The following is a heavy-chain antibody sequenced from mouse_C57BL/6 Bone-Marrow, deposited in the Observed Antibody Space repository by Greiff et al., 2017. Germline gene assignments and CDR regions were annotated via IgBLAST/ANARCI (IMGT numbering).Heavy chain of an antibody. Sequence: VQLQQSGAELVKPGASVKLSCKASGYTFTSYWMQWVKQRPGQGLEWIGEIDPSDSYTNYNQKFKGKATLTVDTSSSTAYMQLSSLTSEDSAVYYCARRAYGYAMDYWGQGTSVTVSS. V-gene: IGHV1-50*01. CDR3: ARRAYGYAMDY. CDR2: IDPSDSYT. J-gene: IGHJ4*01. D-gene: IGHD1-1*01. CDR1: GYTFTSYW.